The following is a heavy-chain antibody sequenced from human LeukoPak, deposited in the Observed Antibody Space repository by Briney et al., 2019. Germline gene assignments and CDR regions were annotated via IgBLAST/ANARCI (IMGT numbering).Heavy chain of an antibody. D-gene: IGHD1-7*01. CDR1: GGTFSSYA. V-gene: IGHV1-69*05. CDR3: ARTPPTGTTPHWYFDL. Sequence: SVKVSCKASGGTFSSYAISWVRQAPGQGLEWMGGIIPIFGTANYAQKFQGRVTITTDESTSTAYMALSSLRSEDTAVYYCARTPPTGTTPHWYFDLWGRGTLVTVSS. J-gene: IGHJ2*01. CDR2: IIPIFGTA.